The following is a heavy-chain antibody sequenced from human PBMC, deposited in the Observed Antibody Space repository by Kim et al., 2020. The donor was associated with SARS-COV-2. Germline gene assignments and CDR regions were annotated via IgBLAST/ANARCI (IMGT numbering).Heavy chain of an antibody. D-gene: IGHD6-6*01. V-gene: IGHV4-59*13. CDR3: ARGASSFGY. CDR1: AGSISSYY. Sequence: SETPSLTCTVSAGSISSYYWTWIRQPPGKGLEWIGYIYYTGDTNYNPSLESRVTISVDTSKNQFSLKLSSVTAADTAVYYCARGASSFGYWGQGTLVTVSS. CDR2: IYYTGDT. J-gene: IGHJ4*02.